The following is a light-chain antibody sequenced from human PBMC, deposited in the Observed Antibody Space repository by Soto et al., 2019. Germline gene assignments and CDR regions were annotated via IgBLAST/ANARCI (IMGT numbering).Light chain of an antibody. CDR2: EDT. CDR1: SSDVGSYSF. CDR3: CSYAGTIRWV. Sequence: QSALTQPASVSGSPGQSISISCAGTSSDVGSYSFVSWYQHHPGKAPKLMIYEDTKRSSGISNRFAGSKSGNTASLTSSGVQAVNDADSYCCSYAGTIRWVFGGGTKRTVL. V-gene: IGLV2-23*01. J-gene: IGLJ3*02.